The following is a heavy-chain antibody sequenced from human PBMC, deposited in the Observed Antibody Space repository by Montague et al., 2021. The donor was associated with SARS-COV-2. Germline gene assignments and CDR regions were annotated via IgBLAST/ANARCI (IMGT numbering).Heavy chain of an antibody. D-gene: IGHD3-22*01. J-gene: IGHJ5*02. CDR2: ICLSEKT. V-gene: IGHV4-61*01. CDR3: ARDVPYDTLGP. Sequence: SETLSLTCTRLVSWNSGADRKSTRLNPSNTRESIADICLSEKTNYNPSFKSRVAISVDTSKNQISLKLKSVTAADTAVYYCARDVPYDTLGPWGQGTLVTVSS. CDR1: VSWNSGAD.